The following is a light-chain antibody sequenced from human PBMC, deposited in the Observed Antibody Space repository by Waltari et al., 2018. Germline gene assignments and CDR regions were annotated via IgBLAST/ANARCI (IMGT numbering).Light chain of an antibody. CDR3: AAWDDSLSGPV. CDR2: KNG. J-gene: IGLJ2*01. Sequence: QSVLTQPPSASGTPGQGVTISCSGSSSNLGSTYVCWYQQLPGTTPKLLISKNGQRPSGVLDRFSGSKSGTSASLAVSGLRSEDEADYYCAAWDDSLSGPVFGGGTKLTVL. CDR1: SSNLGSTY. V-gene: IGLV1-47*01.